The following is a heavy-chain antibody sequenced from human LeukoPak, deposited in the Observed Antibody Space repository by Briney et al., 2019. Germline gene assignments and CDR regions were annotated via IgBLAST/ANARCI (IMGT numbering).Heavy chain of an antibody. CDR3: ARDRGVYYDFWSGYGGIDP. CDR2: ISSIGSHR. D-gene: IGHD3-3*01. CDR1: GFTFSSYE. Sequence: GGSLRLSCAASGFTFSSYEMNWVRQAPGKGLEWVSYISSIGSHRYYADCVNDRFTIYRNNAKNSRYLQMEILGDEDTAVYYCARDRGVYYDFWSGYGGIDPWGQGTLVTVSS. V-gene: IGHV3-48*03. J-gene: IGHJ5*02.